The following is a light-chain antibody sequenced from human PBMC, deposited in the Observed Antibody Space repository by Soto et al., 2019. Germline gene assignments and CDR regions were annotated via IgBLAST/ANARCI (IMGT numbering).Light chain of an antibody. CDR3: QQYYLTPYT. CDR2: WAS. CDR1: QSVLYNSNDKNY. V-gene: IGKV4-1*01. J-gene: IGKJ2*01. Sequence: DIVMTQSPDSLAVSLGERATINCKPNQSVLYNSNDKNYLAWYQQKPGQPPALLVYWASTRASGVSDRFSGSGPGKDFALTISSLQTEDVAMYFCQQYYLTPYTLVRETELEI.